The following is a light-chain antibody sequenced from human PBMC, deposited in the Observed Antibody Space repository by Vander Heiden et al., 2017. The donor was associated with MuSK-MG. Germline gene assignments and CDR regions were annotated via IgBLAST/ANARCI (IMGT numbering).Light chain of an antibody. V-gene: IGLV2-14*03. Sequence: TISCTGSFFDLGFYDSVSWYQHHPAKAPKLLIFGVSDRPSGVSDRFSGSKSANTASLTISGRQAEDEAVYYCSSYSSNTTLAFGGGTKVTVL. CDR3: SSYSSNTTLA. CDR2: GVS. CDR1: FFDLGFYDS. J-gene: IGLJ2*01.